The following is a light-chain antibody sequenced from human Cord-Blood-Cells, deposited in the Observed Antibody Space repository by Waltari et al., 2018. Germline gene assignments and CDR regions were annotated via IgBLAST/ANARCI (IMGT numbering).Light chain of an antibody. CDR2: EDN. J-gene: IGLJ2*01. Sequence: NFMLTQPHSVSESPGKTVTISCPRSRGSIASNYGQWSQQRPGSSPTTVIYEDNQRPSGVPDRFSGSIDSSSNSASLTISGLKTEDEADYYCQSYDSSNHVVFGGGTKLTVL. CDR1: RGSIASNY. CDR3: QSYDSSNHVV. V-gene: IGLV6-57*01.